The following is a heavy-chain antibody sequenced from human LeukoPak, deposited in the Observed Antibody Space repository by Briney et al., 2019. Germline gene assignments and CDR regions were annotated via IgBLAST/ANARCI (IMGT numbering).Heavy chain of an antibody. J-gene: IGHJ6*02. Sequence: PGGSLRLSCAASGFTFSSYAMHWVRQAPGKGLEWVAVISYDGSNKYYADSVKGRFTISRDNSKNTLYLQMNSLRAEDTAVYYCARDSRLLAPGYYYGMDVWGQGTTVTVSS. V-gene: IGHV3-30-3*01. CDR1: GFTFSSYA. CDR2: ISYDGSNK. D-gene: IGHD3-22*01. CDR3: ARDSRLLAPGYYYGMDV.